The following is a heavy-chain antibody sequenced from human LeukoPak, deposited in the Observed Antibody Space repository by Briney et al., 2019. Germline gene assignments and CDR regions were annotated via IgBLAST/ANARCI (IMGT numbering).Heavy chain of an antibody. CDR3: ARASYSSGYYHDAFDI. Sequence: SVKVSCXASGGTFSSYAISWVRQARGQGLEWMGGIIPIFGTANYAQKFQGRVTITTNESTSTAYMELSSLRSEDTAVYYCARASYSSGYYHDAFDIWGQGTMVTVSS. J-gene: IGHJ3*02. CDR2: IIPIFGTA. CDR1: GGTFSSYA. V-gene: IGHV1-69*05. D-gene: IGHD3-22*01.